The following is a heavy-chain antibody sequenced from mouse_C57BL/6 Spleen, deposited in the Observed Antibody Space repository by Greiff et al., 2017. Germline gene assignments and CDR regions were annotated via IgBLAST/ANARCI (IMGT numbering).Heavy chain of an antibody. Sequence: QVHVKQPGAELVRPGTSVKLSCKASGYTFTSYWMHWVKQRPGQGLEWIGVIDPSDSYTNYNQKFKGKATLTVDTSSSTAYMQLSSLTSEDSAVYYCAREYSNYFDYWGKGTTLTVSS. CDR3: AREYSNYFDY. CDR2: IDPSDSYT. CDR1: GYTFTSYW. D-gene: IGHD2-5*01. J-gene: IGHJ2*01. V-gene: IGHV1-59*01.